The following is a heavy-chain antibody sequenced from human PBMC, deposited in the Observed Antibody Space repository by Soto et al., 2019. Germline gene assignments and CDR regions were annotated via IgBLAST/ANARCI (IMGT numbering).Heavy chain of an antibody. CDR3: ALALGVKFDRYSFDY. CDR1: GGSMSGGDYY. Sequence: SETLSLTXTVSGGSMSGGDYYWSWIHQPPGKGLEWIGFIYYTGSTYYNPSLQSRVTISVDTSKNQFSLRLTSVTAADTAMYYCALALGVKFDRYSFDYWGQGTVVTVSS. D-gene: IGHD3-16*01. J-gene: IGHJ4*02. CDR2: IYYTGST. V-gene: IGHV4-30-4*01.